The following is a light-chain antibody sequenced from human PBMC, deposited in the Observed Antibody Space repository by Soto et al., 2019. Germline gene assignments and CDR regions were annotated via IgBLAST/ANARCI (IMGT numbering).Light chain of an antibody. J-gene: IGLJ1*01. CDR1: SSNIGSNT. CDR3: AAWDDSLNGYV. Sequence: QSVLTQPPSASGTPGQRVPISCSGSSSNIGSNTVNWYQQLPGTAPKLLIYSYDQRPSGVPDRFSGSKSGTSASLAISGLQSEDEADYYCAAWDDSLNGYVFGTGTKLTVL. CDR2: SYD. V-gene: IGLV1-44*01.